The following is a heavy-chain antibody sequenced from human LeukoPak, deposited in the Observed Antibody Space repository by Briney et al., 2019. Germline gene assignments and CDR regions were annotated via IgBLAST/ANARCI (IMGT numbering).Heavy chain of an antibody. CDR2: ISNRITYI. J-gene: IGHJ6*02. Sequence: GGSLRLSCAASGFTFSTYSMNWVRQAPGKGLEWVSSISNRITYIYYADSVKGRFTISRDNAKNSLYLQMNSLRADDTAVYYCARDRPDGSYYYGMDVWGQGTTVTVSS. CDR3: ARDRPDGSYYYGMDV. V-gene: IGHV3-21*01. D-gene: IGHD1-14*01. CDR1: GFTFSTYS.